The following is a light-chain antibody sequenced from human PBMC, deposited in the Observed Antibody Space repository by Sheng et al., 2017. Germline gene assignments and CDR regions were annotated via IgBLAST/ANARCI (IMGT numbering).Light chain of an antibody. CDR3: QQYENLPPV. J-gene: IGKJ4*01. Sequence: DIQLTQSPSFLSASVGDRVTITCRASQGISSYLAWYQQKPGKAPKLLIYAASTLQSGVPSRFSGSGSGTNFIFTISSLQPEDIATYYCQQYENLPPVFGGGTKVEIK. V-gene: IGKV1-9*01. CDR1: QGISSY. CDR2: AAS.